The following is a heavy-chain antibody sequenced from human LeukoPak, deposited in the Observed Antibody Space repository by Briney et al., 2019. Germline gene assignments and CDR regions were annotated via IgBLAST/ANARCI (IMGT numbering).Heavy chain of an antibody. Sequence: APVKVSCKASGYTLTMYAMHWVRQAPGQRLEWMGWINAGSGNTQYSQKFQGRVTITRDTSASTAYMELSSLRSEDTAVYYCARGPGWFDPWGQGTLVTVSS. J-gene: IGHJ5*02. V-gene: IGHV1-3*01. CDR3: ARGPGWFDP. CDR2: INAGSGNT. CDR1: GYTLTMYA.